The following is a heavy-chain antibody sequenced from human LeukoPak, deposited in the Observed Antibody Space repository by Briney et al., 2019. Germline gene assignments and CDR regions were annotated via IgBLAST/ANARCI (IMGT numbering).Heavy chain of an antibody. CDR1: GDSISSGDYY. Sequence: PSETLSLTCTVSGDSISSGDYYWSWIRQPAGKGLEWIGRISSSGSTNYNPSLKSRVTISVDTSKNQFSLKLSSVTAADTAVYYCARAQWLGPDAFDIWGQGTMVTVSS. CDR2: ISSSGST. D-gene: IGHD6-19*01. V-gene: IGHV4-61*02. J-gene: IGHJ3*02. CDR3: ARAQWLGPDAFDI.